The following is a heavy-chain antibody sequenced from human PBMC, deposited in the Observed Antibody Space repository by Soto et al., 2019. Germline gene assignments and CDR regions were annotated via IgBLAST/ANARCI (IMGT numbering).Heavy chain of an antibody. V-gene: IGHV4-31*03. CDR1: GGSISSGGYY. CDR2: IYYSGST. Sequence: SETLSLTCTVSGGSISSGGYYWSWIRQHPGKGLEWIGYIYYSGSTYYNPSLKSRVTISVDTSKNQFSLKLSSVTAADTAVYYCARGSIAARPDLADYWGQGTLVTVSS. CDR3: ARGSIAARPDLADY. J-gene: IGHJ4*02. D-gene: IGHD6-6*01.